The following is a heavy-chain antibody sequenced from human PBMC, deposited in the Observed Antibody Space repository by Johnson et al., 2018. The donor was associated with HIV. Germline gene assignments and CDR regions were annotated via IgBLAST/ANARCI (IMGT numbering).Heavy chain of an antibody. J-gene: IGHJ3*02. CDR3: ARGSGDDAFDI. V-gene: IGHV3-20*04. D-gene: IGHD3-3*01. CDR2: INWNGGST. Sequence: VQLVESGGGLIQPGGSLRLSCAASGFAVSGNYMSWVRQAPGKGLEWVSGINWNGGSTGYADSVKGRFTISRDNGKNSLYLQMNSLRAEDTALYYCARGSGDDAFDIWGQGTMVTVSS. CDR1: GFAVSGNY.